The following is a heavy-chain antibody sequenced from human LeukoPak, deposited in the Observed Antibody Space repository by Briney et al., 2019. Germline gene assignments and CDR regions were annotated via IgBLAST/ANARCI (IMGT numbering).Heavy chain of an antibody. V-gene: IGHV3-23*01. CDR1: VCTFIRYA. CDR3: AKGGGYYDILTGYYNPGFFDY. J-gene: IGHJ4*02. D-gene: IGHD3-9*01. Sequence: GWSLRVSFPASVCTFIRYARNWFRQAPGKGLDGVSSISGSCGSTYYADSVKGRFTISRDNSKNTLYLQMNSLKAEDTAEYYGAKGGGYYDILTGYYNPGFFDYWGQGTLVTVSS. CDR2: ISGSCGST.